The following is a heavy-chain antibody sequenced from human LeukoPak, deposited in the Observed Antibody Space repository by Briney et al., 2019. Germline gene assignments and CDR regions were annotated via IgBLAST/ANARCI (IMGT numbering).Heavy chain of an antibody. CDR1: GYTFAKYW. D-gene: IGHD4-11*01. V-gene: IGHV5-51*01. Sequence: GESLKISCQASGYTFAKYWIGWARQIPGKGLDWIGIIYSGKSDTRYSPSFQGKVTIPVHKSINTAYLQWIRLKASDTAMYYCARRFGERLYSNNDAFDCWGQGTLVTVSS. CDR3: ARRFGERLYSNNDAFDC. CDR2: IYSGKSDT. J-gene: IGHJ4*02.